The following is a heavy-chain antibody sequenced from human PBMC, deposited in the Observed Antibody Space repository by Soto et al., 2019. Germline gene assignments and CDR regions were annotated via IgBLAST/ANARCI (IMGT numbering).Heavy chain of an antibody. CDR2: ISAYNGNT. CDR3: ARDPTIFGVVKGYYVDY. D-gene: IGHD3-3*01. Sequence: ASVKVSCKASGYTFTSYGISWVRQAPGQGLEWMGWISAYNGNTNYAQKLQGRVTMTTDTSTSTAYMELRSLRSDDTAVYYCARDPTIFGVVKGYYVDYWGQGTLVTVSS. CDR1: GYTFTSYG. J-gene: IGHJ4*02. V-gene: IGHV1-18*01.